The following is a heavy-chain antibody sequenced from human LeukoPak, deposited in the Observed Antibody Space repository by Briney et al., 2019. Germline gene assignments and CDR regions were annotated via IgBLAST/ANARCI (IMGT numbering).Heavy chain of an antibody. D-gene: IGHD3-10*01. CDR1: GYTFTGYY. V-gene: IGHV1-2*02. CDR2: INPNSGDT. CDR3: ATTDRSLSFGNSPALFDY. J-gene: IGHJ4*02. Sequence: GASVKVSCKASGYTFTGYYIHWVRQAPGQGHDWMGWINPNSGDTNYAQKFQGRVTMTSDTSISTAYVDLSRLRSDDTALYYCATTDRSLSFGNSPALFDYWGQGTLVTVSS.